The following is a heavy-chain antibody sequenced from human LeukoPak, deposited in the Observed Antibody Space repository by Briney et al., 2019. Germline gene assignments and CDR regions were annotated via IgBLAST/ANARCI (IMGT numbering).Heavy chain of an antibody. CDR2: ISSSSSYI. V-gene: IGHV3-21*01. D-gene: IGHD1-26*01. J-gene: IGHJ3*02. CDR3: ARDPTSSWETAFDI. Sequence: GSLRLSCAASGFTLNSYSMNWVRQAPGKGLEWVSSISSSSSYIYYADSVKGRFTISRDNARNSLYLQMNSLRAEDTAVYYCARDPTSSWETAFDIWGQGTMVTVSS. CDR1: GFTLNSYS.